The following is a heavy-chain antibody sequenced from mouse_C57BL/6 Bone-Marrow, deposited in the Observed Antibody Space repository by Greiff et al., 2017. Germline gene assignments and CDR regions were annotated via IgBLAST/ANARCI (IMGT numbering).Heavy chain of an antibody. V-gene: IGHV1-18*01. CDR3: AREGQLRHGLSMDY. D-gene: IGHD3-2*02. CDR2: INPNNGGT. CDR1: GYTFTDYN. Sequence: EVQLQQSGPELVKPGASVKIPCKASGYTFTDYNMDWVKQSHGKSLEWIGDINPNNGGTIYNQKFKGKATLTVDKSSSTAYMELRSLTSEDTAVYYCAREGQLRHGLSMDYWGQGTSVTVSS. J-gene: IGHJ4*01.